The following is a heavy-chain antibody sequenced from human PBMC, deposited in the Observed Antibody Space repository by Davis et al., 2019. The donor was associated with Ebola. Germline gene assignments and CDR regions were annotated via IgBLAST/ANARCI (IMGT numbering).Heavy chain of an antibody. CDR1: GFTFSSYS. V-gene: IGHV3-23*01. Sequence: GESLKISCAASGFTFSSYSMSWVRQAPGEGLEWVSPISGSGVSTYYADSVKGRFTISRDNSKNTLYLQMNSLRAKDTAVYYCARGGRSWPYWGQGTLVTVSS. D-gene: IGHD6-13*01. CDR3: ARGGRSWPY. CDR2: ISGSGVST. J-gene: IGHJ4*02.